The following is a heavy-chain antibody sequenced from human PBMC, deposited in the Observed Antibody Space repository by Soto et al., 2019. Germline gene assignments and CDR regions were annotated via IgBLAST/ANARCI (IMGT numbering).Heavy chain of an antibody. V-gene: IGHV3-30*18. D-gene: IGHD3-3*01. CDR1: GFTFSSCC. CDR3: AKDTYYDFWSGHDY. Sequence: GSLILSCAASGFTFSSCCMHWVRQAPGKGLEWVAVISYDGSNKYYADSVKGRFTISRDNSKNTLYLQMNSLRAEDTAVYYCAKDTYYDFWSGHDYWGQGTLVTVSS. J-gene: IGHJ4*02. CDR2: ISYDGSNK.